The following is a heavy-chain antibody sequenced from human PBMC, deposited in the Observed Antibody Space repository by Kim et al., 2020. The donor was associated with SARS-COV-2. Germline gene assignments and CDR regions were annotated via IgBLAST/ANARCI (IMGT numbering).Heavy chain of an antibody. V-gene: IGHV3-30*04. J-gene: IGHJ4*02. Sequence: GRSLRLSCAASGFTFSSYAMHWVRQAPGKGLEWVAVISYDGSNKYYADSVKGRFTISRDNSKNTLYLQMNSLRAEDTAVYYCARDWYDSSGYSRGIDYWGQGTLVTVSS. CDR1: GFTFSSYA. CDR3: ARDWYDSSGYSRGIDY. CDR2: ISYDGSNK. D-gene: IGHD3-22*01.